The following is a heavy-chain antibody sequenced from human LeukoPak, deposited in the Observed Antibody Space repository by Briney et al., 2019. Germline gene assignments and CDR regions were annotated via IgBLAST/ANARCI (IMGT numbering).Heavy chain of an antibody. D-gene: IGHD6-19*01. Sequence: ASVKVSCKASGYTFTSYGISWVRQAPGQGLEWMGWISAYNGNTNYAQKLQGRVTMTTDTSTSTAYMELRSLRSDDTAVYYCARARAVADKYYFDYWGQGILVTVSS. V-gene: IGHV1-18*01. CDR1: GYTFTSYG. CDR3: ARARAVADKYYFDY. J-gene: IGHJ4*02. CDR2: ISAYNGNT.